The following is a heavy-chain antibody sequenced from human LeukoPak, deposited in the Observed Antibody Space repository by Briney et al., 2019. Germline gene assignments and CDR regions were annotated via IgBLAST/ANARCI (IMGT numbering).Heavy chain of an antibody. CDR2: IRYDGSDK. CDR1: GFTVSSNY. D-gene: IGHD1-26*01. Sequence: PGGSLRLSCTASGFTVSSNYISWVRQAPGKGLEWVAFIRYDGSDKHYADSVKGRFTISRDNSKDTLYLQMNNLGAEDTAVYYCAKDLELAPFDYWGQGTLVTVSS. V-gene: IGHV3-30*02. CDR3: AKDLELAPFDY. J-gene: IGHJ4*02.